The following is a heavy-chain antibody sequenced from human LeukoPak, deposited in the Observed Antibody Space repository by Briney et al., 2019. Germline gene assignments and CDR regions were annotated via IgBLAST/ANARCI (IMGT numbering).Heavy chain of an antibody. D-gene: IGHD6-19*01. CDR3: ARSFYSSGWYIGLNWFDP. CDR2: INHSGST. J-gene: IGHJ5*02. Sequence: SETLSLTCAVYGGSFSGYYWSWIRQPPGKGLEWIGEINHSGSTNHNTSLKSRVTISVDTSKNQFSLKLSSVTAADTAVYYCARSFYSSGWYIGLNWFDPWGQGTLVTVSS. CDR1: GGSFSGYY. V-gene: IGHV4-34*01.